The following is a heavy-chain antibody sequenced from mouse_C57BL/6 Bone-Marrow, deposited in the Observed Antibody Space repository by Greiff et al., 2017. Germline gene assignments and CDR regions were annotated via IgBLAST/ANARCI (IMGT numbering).Heavy chain of an antibody. Sequence: EVQRVESGGGLVQPGGSLKLSCAASGFTFSDYGMHWVRQAPEKGLEWVAYISSGSSTIYYADTVKGRFTISRDNAKSTLFLQMTSLRSEDTAKCYCARSLAWFAYWGPGTLVTVSA. J-gene: IGHJ3*01. D-gene: IGHD6-2*01. CDR1: GFTFSDYG. CDR2: ISSGSSTI. CDR3: ARSLAWFAY. V-gene: IGHV5-17*01.